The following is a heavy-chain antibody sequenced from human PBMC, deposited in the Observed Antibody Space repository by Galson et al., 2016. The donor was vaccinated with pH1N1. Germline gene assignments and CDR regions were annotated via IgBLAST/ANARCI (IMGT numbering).Heavy chain of an antibody. J-gene: IGHJ6*02. CDR3: ARAGSSWDTYYYYYGMDV. V-gene: IGHV3-7*03. D-gene: IGHD6-13*01. CDR1: GFTFNSYW. Sequence: LRLSCAASGFTFNSYWMSWVRQAPGKGLEWVANIKQDGSEKYYVDSVKGRFTISRDNAKNSLYLQMNSLRAEDTAVYYCARAGSSWDTYYYYYGMDVWGQGTTVTVSS. CDR2: IKQDGSEK.